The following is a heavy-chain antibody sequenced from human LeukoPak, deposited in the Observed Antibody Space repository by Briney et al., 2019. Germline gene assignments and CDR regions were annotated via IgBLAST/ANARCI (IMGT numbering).Heavy chain of an antibody. CDR3: ARGLDSKHTLWGGMDV. V-gene: IGHV3-21*01. CDR2: ISSSSSYI. CDR1: GFTLSGYS. Sequence: GGSLRLSCAASGFTLSGYSMNWVRQAPGKGLEWVASISSSSSYIYYADSVKGRITISRDNAKKLLDLQMNSLRAEDTAVYYCARGLDSKHTLWGGMDVWGKGTTVTVSS. J-gene: IGHJ6*03. D-gene: IGHD5-18*01.